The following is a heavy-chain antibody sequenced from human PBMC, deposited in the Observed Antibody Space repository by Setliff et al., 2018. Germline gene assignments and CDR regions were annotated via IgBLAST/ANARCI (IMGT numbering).Heavy chain of an antibody. J-gene: IGHJ5*02. Sequence: TLSLTCAVYGGSFSGYYWSWIRQPPEKGLEWIGEISHSGSTNYNPSLKSRVTISIDMSKNQFSLKLSSATAADTAVYFCAAVGIDAGGGWFDPWGHGIPVTVSS. CDR3: AAVGIDAGGGWFDP. CDR1: GGSFSGYY. V-gene: IGHV4-34*01. D-gene: IGHD1-26*01. CDR2: ISHSGST.